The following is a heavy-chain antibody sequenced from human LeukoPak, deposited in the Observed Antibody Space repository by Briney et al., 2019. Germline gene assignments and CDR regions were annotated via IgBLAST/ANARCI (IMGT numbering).Heavy chain of an antibody. D-gene: IGHD3-9*01. CDR2: IYSGGST. Sequence: GGSLRLSCAASGFTVSSNYMSWVRQAPGKGLEWVSVIYSGGSTYYADSVKGRFTISRDNSKNTLYLQMNSLRAEDTAVYYCANVVLRYFDWLSNGMDVWGQGTTVTVSS. CDR3: ANVVLRYFDWLSNGMDV. J-gene: IGHJ6*02. CDR1: GFTVSSNY. V-gene: IGHV3-53*05.